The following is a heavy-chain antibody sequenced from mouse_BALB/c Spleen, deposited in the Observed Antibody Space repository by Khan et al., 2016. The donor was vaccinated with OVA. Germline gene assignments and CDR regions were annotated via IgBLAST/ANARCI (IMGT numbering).Heavy chain of an antibody. Sequence: QIQLVQSGPELKKSGETVRISCKASGYTFTTAGMQWVQKMPGKGLKWIGWINTHSGVPKYAEDFKGRFAFSLETSASTAYLQITNLKNEDTATYFFARGGAAYYRYDGGAMDYWGQGTSVTVSS. CDR3: ARGGAAYYRYDGGAMDY. CDR1: GYTFTTAG. D-gene: IGHD2-14*01. V-gene: IGHV9-4*02. J-gene: IGHJ4*01. CDR2: INTHSGVP.